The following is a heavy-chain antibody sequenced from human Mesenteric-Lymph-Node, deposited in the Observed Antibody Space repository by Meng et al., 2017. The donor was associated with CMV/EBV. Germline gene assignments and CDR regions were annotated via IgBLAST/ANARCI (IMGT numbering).Heavy chain of an antibody. Sequence: GESLKISCAASGFTFSSYSMNWVRQAPGKGLEWVSSISSSSSYIYYADSVKGRFTISRDNAKNSLYLQMNSLRAEDTAVYYCAKDYFNYDFWSGYLNWGQGTLVTSPQ. J-gene: IGHJ4*02. V-gene: IGHV3-21*04. CDR1: GFTFSSYS. CDR3: AKDYFNYDFWSGYLN. D-gene: IGHD3-3*01. CDR2: ISSSSSYI.